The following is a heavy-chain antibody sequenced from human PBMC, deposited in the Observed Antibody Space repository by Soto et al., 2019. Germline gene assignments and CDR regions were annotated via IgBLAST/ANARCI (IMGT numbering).Heavy chain of an antibody. Sequence: SETLSLTCTVSGCSISSGVYYWGWIRQHPGKGLEWIGYIYYSGSTYYNPSLKSRVTISVDTSKNQFSLKLSSVTAADTAVYYCATTQPYVYGDFGMADYWGQGTLVTVSS. CDR2: IYYSGST. CDR1: GCSISSGVYY. J-gene: IGHJ4*02. D-gene: IGHD4-17*01. V-gene: IGHV4-31*03. CDR3: ATTQPYVYGDFGMADY.